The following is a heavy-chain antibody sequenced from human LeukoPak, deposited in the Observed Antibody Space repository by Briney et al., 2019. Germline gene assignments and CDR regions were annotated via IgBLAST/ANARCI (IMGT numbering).Heavy chain of an antibody. CDR3: ARAPRGYRTLRFDP. Sequence: PSETLSLTCTVSGGSIRSYYWSWIRQPPGKGLEWIAYIYYSGSTNYNPSLKSRVTISVDTSKNQFSLKLSSVTAADTAVYYCARAPRGYRTLRFDPWGQGTLVAVSS. CDR2: IYYSGST. V-gene: IGHV4-59*08. J-gene: IGHJ5*02. CDR1: GGSIRSYY. D-gene: IGHD5-12*01.